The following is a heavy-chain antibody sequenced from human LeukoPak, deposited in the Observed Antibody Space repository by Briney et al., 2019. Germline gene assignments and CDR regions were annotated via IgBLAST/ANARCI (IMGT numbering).Heavy chain of an antibody. J-gene: IGHJ3*02. CDR3: ARVGRYSGYDHPGGDAFDI. Sequence: GGSLRLSCAASGFTFSSYWMSWVRQAPGKGLEWVANIKQDGSEKYYVDSVKGRFTISRDNAKNSLYLQMNSLRAEDTAVYYCARVGRYSGYDHPGGDAFDIWGRGTMVTVSS. CDR2: IKQDGSEK. D-gene: IGHD5-12*01. CDR1: GFTFSSYW. V-gene: IGHV3-7*01.